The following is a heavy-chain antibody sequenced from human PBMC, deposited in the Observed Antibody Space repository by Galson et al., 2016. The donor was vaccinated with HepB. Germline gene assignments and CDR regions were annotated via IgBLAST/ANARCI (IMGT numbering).Heavy chain of an antibody. Sequence: ETLSLTCAVSGGSLSSSNWWSWVRQPPGKGLEWIGEIHYRGSTNYNPSLESRVTISRDTSKNQFSLNLISVTAADTAFYYCARMVQLERRGGGFDYWFDPWGQGTLVTVSS. CDR1: GGSLSSSNW. CDR2: IHYRGST. CDR3: ARMVQLERRGGGFDYWFDP. J-gene: IGHJ5*02. D-gene: IGHD1-1*01. V-gene: IGHV4-4*02.